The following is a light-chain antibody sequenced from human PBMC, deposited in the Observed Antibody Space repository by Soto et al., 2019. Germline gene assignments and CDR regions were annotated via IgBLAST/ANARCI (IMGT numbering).Light chain of an antibody. J-gene: IGLJ2*01. CDR1: SSDVGGYNF. Sequence: QSALTQPASVSGSPGQPITISCTGTSSDVGGYNFVSWYQQHPGKAPKVIIYEVSNRPSGVSNRFSGSKSGNTASLTISGLQAEDEADYYCSSFTSSSTAVFGGGTKVTVL. V-gene: IGLV2-14*01. CDR3: SSFTSSSTAV. CDR2: EVS.